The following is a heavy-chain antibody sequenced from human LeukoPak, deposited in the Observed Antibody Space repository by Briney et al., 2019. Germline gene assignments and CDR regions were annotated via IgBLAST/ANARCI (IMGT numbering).Heavy chain of an antibody. CDR1: GGTFSSYA. V-gene: IGHV1-69*04. CDR3: ARDHDYGDENWFDP. CDR2: IIPILGIA. Sequence: ASVKASCKASGGTFSSYAISWVRQAPGQGLEWMGRIIPILGIANYAQKFQGRVTITADKSTSTAYMELSSLRSEDTAVYYCARDHDYGDENWFDPWGQGTLVTVSS. J-gene: IGHJ5*02. D-gene: IGHD4-17*01.